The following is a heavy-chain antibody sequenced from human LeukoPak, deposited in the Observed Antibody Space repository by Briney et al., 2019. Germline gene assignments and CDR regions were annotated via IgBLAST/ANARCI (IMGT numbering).Heavy chain of an antibody. CDR2: ISGSGGST. J-gene: IGHJ4*02. CDR1: GLTFSTYA. CDR3: AKEAYQLAAVDY. V-gene: IGHV3-23*01. D-gene: IGHD2-15*01. Sequence: PGGSLRLSCADSGLTFSTYAMSWVRQAPGKGLEWVSGISGSGGSTYYADSVKGRFTISRDNSKNTLYLQMNSLRAEDTAVYYCAKEAYQLAAVDYWGQGTLVTVSS.